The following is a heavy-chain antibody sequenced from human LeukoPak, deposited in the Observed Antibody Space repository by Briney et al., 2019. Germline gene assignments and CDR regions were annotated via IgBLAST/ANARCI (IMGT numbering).Heavy chain of an antibody. D-gene: IGHD1-1*01. J-gene: IGHJ3*02. CDR2: ISWNSGSI. Sequence: GGSLRLSCAASGFTFDDYAMHWVRQAPGKGLEWVSGISWNSGSIGYADSVKGRFTISRDDAKNSLYLQMNSLRAEDTAVYYCARMTGTTKDAFDIWGQGTMVTVSS. CDR3: ARMTGTTKDAFDI. V-gene: IGHV3-9*01. CDR1: GFTFDDYA.